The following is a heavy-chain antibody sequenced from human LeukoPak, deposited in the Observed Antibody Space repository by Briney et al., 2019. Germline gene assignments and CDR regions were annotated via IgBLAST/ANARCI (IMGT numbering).Heavy chain of an antibody. D-gene: IGHD3-22*01. J-gene: IGHJ3*02. Sequence: SETLSLTCTVSGGSISSYYWSWIRQPPGKGLEWIGYIYYSGSTYYNPSLKSRVTISVDTSKNQFSLKLSSVTAADTAVYYCARAKYYYDSSGFDIWGQGTMVTVSS. CDR2: IYYSGST. CDR3: ARAKYYYDSSGFDI. CDR1: GGSISSYY. V-gene: IGHV4-59*12.